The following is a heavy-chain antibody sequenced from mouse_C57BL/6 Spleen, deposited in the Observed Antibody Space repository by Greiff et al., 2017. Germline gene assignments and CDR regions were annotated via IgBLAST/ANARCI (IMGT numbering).Heavy chain of an antibody. Sequence: QVQLKQSGAELVRPGASVTLSCKASGYTFTDYEMHWVKQTPVHGLEWIGAIDPETGGTAYNQKFKGKAILTADKSSSTAYMELRSLTSEDSAVYYCTRRTTVTMDYWGQGTSVTVSS. D-gene: IGHD1-1*01. V-gene: IGHV1-15*01. CDR3: TRRTTVTMDY. CDR2: IDPETGGT. J-gene: IGHJ4*01. CDR1: GYTFTDYE.